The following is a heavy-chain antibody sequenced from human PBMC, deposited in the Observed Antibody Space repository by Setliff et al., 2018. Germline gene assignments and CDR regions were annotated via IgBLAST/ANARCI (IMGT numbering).Heavy chain of an antibody. J-gene: IGHJ4*02. D-gene: IGHD7-27*01. CDR1: GFTFRDYS. Sequence: LRLSCATSGFTFRDYSMVWVRQVPGKGLELVAGVIQVSSGVYADSVKGRSTISRDNSKNNFFLQINNLRAADTATYYCAKSGAGVVDPSDFDLWGQGTLVTVSS. CDR2: VIQVSSG. CDR3: AKSGAGVVDPSDFDL. V-gene: IGHV3-23*01.